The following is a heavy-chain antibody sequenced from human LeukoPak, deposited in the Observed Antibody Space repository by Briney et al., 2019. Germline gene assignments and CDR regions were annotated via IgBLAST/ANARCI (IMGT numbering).Heavy chain of an antibody. J-gene: IGHJ4*02. CDR1: GYTFTGYY. V-gene: IGHV1-2*06. CDR2: INPNSGGT. Sequence: ASVKVSCKASGYTFTGYYMHWVRQAPGQGLEWMGRINPNSGGTNYAQKFQGRVTMTRDTSISTAYMELSRLRSDDTAVYYCARESPSTFYFDYWGQGTLVTVFS. CDR3: ARESPSTFYFDY. D-gene: IGHD1-1*01.